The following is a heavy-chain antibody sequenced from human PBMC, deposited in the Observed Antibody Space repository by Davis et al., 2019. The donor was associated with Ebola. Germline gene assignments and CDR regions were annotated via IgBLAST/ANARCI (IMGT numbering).Heavy chain of an antibody. CDR3: ARAVNPYYYMDV. CDR2: ISGSGGST. V-gene: IGHV3-23*01. J-gene: IGHJ6*03. CDR1: GFTFSSYA. D-gene: IGHD1-14*01. Sequence: GESLKISCAASGFTFSSYAMTWVRQAPGKGLEWVSAISGSGGSTYYADSVKGRFTISRDNAKNSLYLQMNSLRDEDTAVYYCARAVNPYYYMDVWGKGTTVTVSS.